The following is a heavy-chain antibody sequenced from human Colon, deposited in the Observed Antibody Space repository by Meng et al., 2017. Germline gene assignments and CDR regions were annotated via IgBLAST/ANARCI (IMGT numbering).Heavy chain of an antibody. CDR2: IYLSGSP. CDR1: GGSISSSNY. J-gene: IGHJ4*02. D-gene: IGHD6-19*01. V-gene: IGHV4-4*02. CDR3: VRHGGWHFDY. Sequence: QVELAGPGPGLVETSGTLSLTCAVSGGSISSSNYWSWVRQPPGKGLEWIGQIYLSGSPSYNPSLESRVTISVDKSKNQLSLRLTSVTAADTAIYYCVRHGGWHFDYWGQGTLVTVSS.